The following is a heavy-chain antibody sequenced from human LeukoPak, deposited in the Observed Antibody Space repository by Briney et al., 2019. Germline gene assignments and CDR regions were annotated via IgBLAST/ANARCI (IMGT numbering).Heavy chain of an antibody. V-gene: IGHV3-30*18. Sequence: PGGSLRLSCAASGFTFSSYGMHWVRQAPGKGLEWVSLISYDGSNQEYAESVKGRFTISRDNSKNTLYLLMDSLKTEDTAVYYCAKDRRYTYGPFDYWGQGTLVTVSA. J-gene: IGHJ4*02. CDR3: AKDRRYTYGPFDY. CDR2: ISYDGSNQ. CDR1: GFTFSSYG. D-gene: IGHD5-18*01.